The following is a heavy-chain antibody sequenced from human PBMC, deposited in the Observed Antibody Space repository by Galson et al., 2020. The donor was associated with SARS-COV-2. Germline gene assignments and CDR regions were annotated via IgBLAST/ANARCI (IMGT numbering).Heavy chain of an antibody. Sequence: SVKVSCKASGGTFSTYSISWVRQAHGQGLEWMGGIIPIFGTAKYAQKFQGRVTITADESTSTAYMELSSLRAEDTAVYYCARDAIAVAGNYYYYGMDVWGQGTTVTVSS. J-gene: IGHJ6*02. CDR3: ARDAIAVAGNYYYYGMDV. V-gene: IGHV1-69*13. CDR2: IIPIFGTA. CDR1: GGTFSTYS. D-gene: IGHD6-19*01.